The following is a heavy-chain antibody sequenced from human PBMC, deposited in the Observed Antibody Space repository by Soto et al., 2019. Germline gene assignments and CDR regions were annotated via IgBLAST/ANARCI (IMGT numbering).Heavy chain of an antibody. CDR3: ARLPIFLRSSGSGCYSGERYNWFGP. D-gene: IGHD3-10*01. CDR2: IYYSGST. Sequence: SETLSLTCTVSGGSISSYYWSWIRQPPGKGLEWIGYIYYSGSTNYNPSLKSRVTISVDTSKNQFSLMLSSVTAADTAVYYCARLPIFLRSSGSGCYSGERYNWFGPWGQGTLVTVSS. CDR1: GGSISSYY. J-gene: IGHJ5*02. V-gene: IGHV4-59*08.